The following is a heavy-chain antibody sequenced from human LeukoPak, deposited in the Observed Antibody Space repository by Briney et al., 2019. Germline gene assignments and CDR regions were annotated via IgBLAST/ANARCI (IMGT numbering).Heavy chain of an antibody. J-gene: IGHJ4*02. CDR3: ARGMFN. CDR2: INHSGST. CDR1: GGSFSGYY. V-gene: IGHV4-34*01. D-gene: IGHD3-10*02. Sequence: SETLSLTCAVYGGSFSGYYWSWIRQPPGKGLEWIGEINHSGSTNYNPSLKSRVTISVDTSKNQFSLKLSSVTAAGTAVYYCARGMFNWGQGTLVTVSS.